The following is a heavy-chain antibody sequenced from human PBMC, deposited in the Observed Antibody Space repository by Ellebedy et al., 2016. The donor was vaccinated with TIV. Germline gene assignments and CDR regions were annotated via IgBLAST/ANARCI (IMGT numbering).Heavy chain of an antibody. D-gene: IGHD5-24*01. V-gene: IGHV3-13*01. J-gene: IGHJ6*02. CDR3: VRGPRDGYKYGIYYYYGLDV. CDR2: IGTATDT. CDR1: GFTFRSND. Sequence: GESLKISCAASGFTFRSNDMHWVRQAPGKGLEWVSAIGTATDTYYSDSVKGRFTISRDNAENSLYLQMNSLRAEDTAVYYCVRGPRDGYKYGIYYYYGLDVWGQGTTVTVSS.